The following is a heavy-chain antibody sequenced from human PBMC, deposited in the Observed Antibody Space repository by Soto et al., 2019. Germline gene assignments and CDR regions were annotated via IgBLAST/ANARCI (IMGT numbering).Heavy chain of an antibody. Sequence: QLQLQESGPGLVKPSETLSLTCTVSGGSISSSSYYWGWIRQPPGKGLEWIGSFYYSGSTYYNPSLKSRVTISVDTSKNQFSLKLSSVTAADTAVYYCARHYGQGVFDYWGQGTLVTVSS. CDR2: FYYSGST. CDR3: ARHYGQGVFDY. D-gene: IGHD3-10*01. CDR1: GGSISSSSYY. J-gene: IGHJ4*02. V-gene: IGHV4-39*01.